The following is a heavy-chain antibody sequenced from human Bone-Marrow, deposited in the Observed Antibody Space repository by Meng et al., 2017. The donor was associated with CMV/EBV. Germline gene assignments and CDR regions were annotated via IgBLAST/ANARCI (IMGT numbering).Heavy chain of an antibody. Sequence: GGSLRLSCAASGFILGTYWMTWVRQAPGKGLEWVANINQDETEKNYVASVKGRLTISRDNAKNSLYLQMNSLRAEDTAVYYCARVFMGAENYWGQGTRVTVSS. D-gene: IGHD3-16*01. V-gene: IGHV3-7*01. CDR3: ARVFMGAENY. CDR2: INQDETEK. CDR1: GFILGTYW. J-gene: IGHJ4*02.